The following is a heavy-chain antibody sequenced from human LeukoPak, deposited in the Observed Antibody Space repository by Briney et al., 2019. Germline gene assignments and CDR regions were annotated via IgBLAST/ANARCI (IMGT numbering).Heavy chain of an antibody. CDR2: IWYDGSNK. V-gene: IGHV3-33*01. D-gene: IGHD3-16*02. CDR1: GFTFSSYG. CDR3: ARGGYTSASALDY. Sequence: GRSLLLSCGAAGFTFSSYGMHWGRPAPGKGLEWVAIIWYDGSNKYYTDSVKGRFTISRDNSKNTVYLQMNSLRAEDTAVYYCARGGYTSASALDYWGQGALVTVSS. J-gene: IGHJ4*02.